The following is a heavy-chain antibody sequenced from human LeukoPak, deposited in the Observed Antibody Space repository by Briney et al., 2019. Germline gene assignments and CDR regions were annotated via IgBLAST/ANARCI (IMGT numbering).Heavy chain of an antibody. J-gene: IGHJ6*04. Sequence: GGSLRLSCVASGFTFSSYAMSWVRQAPGKGLGWVSAISGSGGSTYYADSVKGGFTISRDNSKNTLYLQMNSLRAEDTAVYYCAKGSMTGYYFKGMDVWGKGTTVTVSS. D-gene: IGHD3-9*01. CDR1: GFTFSSYA. CDR3: AKGSMTGYYFKGMDV. CDR2: ISGSGGST. V-gene: IGHV3-23*01.